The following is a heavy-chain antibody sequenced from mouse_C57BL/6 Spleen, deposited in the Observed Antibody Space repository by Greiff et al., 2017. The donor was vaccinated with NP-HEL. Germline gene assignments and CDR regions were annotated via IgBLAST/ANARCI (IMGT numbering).Heavy chain of an antibody. CDR3: ARPLITTVEDAMDY. Sequence: EVQLVESGGGLVKPGGSLKLSCAASGFTFSDYGMHWVRQAPEKGLEWVAYISSGSSTIYYADTVKGRFTISRDNAKNTLFLQMTSLRSEDTAMYYCARPLITTVEDAMDYWGQGTSVTVSS. CDR2: ISSGSSTI. V-gene: IGHV5-17*01. J-gene: IGHJ4*01. CDR1: GFTFSDYG. D-gene: IGHD1-1*01.